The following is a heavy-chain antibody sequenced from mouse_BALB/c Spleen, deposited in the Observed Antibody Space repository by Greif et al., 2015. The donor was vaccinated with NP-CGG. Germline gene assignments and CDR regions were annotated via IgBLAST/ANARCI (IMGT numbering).Heavy chain of an antibody. D-gene: IGHD2-4*01. Sequence: EVKVVESGGGLVQPGGSLKLSCATSGFTFSDYYMYWVRQTPERRLEWVAYISNGGGSTYYPDTVKGRFTISRDNAKNTLYLQMSRLKSEDTAMYYCARQYDYEGYAMDYWGQGTSVTVSS. CDR2: ISNGGGST. J-gene: IGHJ4*01. V-gene: IGHV5-12*02. CDR3: ARQYDYEGYAMDY. CDR1: GFTFSDYY.